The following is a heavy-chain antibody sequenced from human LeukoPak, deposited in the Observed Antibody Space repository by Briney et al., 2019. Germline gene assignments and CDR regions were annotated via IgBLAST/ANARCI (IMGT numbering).Heavy chain of an antibody. Sequence: GGSLRLSCAASTFTFRSYGMHWVRQAPGKGLEWVAVISYDGSNKYQTDSVKGRFTISRDNSKNTLYLQMDSLGAEDTAVYYSVRVRSPGIGVAGTGYYFDYWGQGTLVTVSS. D-gene: IGHD6-19*01. J-gene: IGHJ4*02. CDR2: ISYDGSNK. V-gene: IGHV3-30*03. CDR1: TFTFRSYG. CDR3: VRVRSPGIGVAGTGYYFDY.